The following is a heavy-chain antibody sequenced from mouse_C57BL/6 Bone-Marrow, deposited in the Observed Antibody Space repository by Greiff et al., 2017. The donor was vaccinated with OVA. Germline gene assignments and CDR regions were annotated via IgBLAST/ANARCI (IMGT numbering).Heavy chain of an antibody. CDR1: GFTFSDSY. Sequence: EVMLVESEGGLVQPGSSMKLSCTASGFTFSDSYMAWVRQVPEKGLEWVANINYDGSSTYYLDSLKSRFIISRDNAKNILYLQMSSLKSEDTATYYCARGGKLGPLFDYWGQGTTLTVSS. CDR3: ARGGKLGPLFDY. V-gene: IGHV5-16*01. D-gene: IGHD4-1*01. J-gene: IGHJ2*01. CDR2: INYDGSST.